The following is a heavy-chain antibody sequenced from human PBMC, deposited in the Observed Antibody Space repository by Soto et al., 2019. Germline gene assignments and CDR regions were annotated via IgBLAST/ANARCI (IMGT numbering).Heavy chain of an antibody. J-gene: IGHJ3*01. CDR1: HFSVTNNKY. D-gene: IGHD2-15*01. V-gene: IGHV4-4*02. CDR3: ARDSRYCTDSGCSIMRDAFDV. Sequence: QVLLQESGPGLVKPSGTLSLTCTVSHFSVTNNKYWSWVRQSPGKPLEGIGEIYHSGTTYYNPSLSSRGSMSMDKSKNQISLILTSVTAADTAVYYCARDSRYCTDSGCSIMRDAFDVWGQGTLVTVSS. CDR2: IYHSGTT.